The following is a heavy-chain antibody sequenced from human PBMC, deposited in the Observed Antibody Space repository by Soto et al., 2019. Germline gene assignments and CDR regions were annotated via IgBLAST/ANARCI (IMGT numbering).Heavy chain of an antibody. CDR1: GGSISSGGYY. J-gene: IGHJ6*02. CDR2: IYYRGST. Sequence: QVQLQESGPGLVKPSQTLSLTCTVSGGSISSGGYYWSWIRQHPGKGLEWIGDIYYRGSTYYNPALKSRVTISVDTSKNQFSLKLSSVTAADTAVYYCAASCVACGGFNYYGMDVWGQGTTVTVSS. V-gene: IGHV4-31*03. CDR3: AASCVACGGFNYYGMDV. D-gene: IGHD5-12*01.